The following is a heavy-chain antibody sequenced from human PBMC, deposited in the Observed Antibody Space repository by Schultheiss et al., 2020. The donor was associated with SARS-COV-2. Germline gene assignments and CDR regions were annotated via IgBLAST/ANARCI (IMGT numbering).Heavy chain of an antibody. CDR3: ARLDSGLRFLEWSEAIDY. J-gene: IGHJ4*02. V-gene: IGHV5-51*01. CDR1: GYSFTSYW. Sequence: ESLKISCKGSGYSFTSYWIGWVRQMPGKGLEWMGIIYPGDSDTRYSPSFQGQVTISADKSISTAYLQWSSLKASDTAMYYCARLDSGLRFLEWSEAIDYWGQGTLVTVSS. D-gene: IGHD3-3*01. CDR2: IYPGDSDT.